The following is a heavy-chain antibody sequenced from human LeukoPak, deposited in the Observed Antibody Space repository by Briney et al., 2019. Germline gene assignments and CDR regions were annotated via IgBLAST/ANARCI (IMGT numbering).Heavy chain of an antibody. Sequence: GGSLRLSCAASGFTFHDYGMSWVRQVPGKGLGWVSGINWNGGRTSYGDSVKGRFTISRDHAKNSLYLHMNSRRAEETALYYCARSASSGWYALDCWGQGTLVTVSS. V-gene: IGHV3-20*04. CDR1: GFTFHDYG. CDR3: ARSASSGWYALDC. CDR2: INWNGGRT. J-gene: IGHJ4*02. D-gene: IGHD6-19*01.